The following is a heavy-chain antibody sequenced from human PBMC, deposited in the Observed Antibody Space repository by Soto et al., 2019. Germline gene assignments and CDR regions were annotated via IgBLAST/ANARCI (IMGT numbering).Heavy chain of an antibody. V-gene: IGHV1-24*01. CDR2: FDPEDGET. D-gene: IGHD3-16*01. CDR3: ATLVGDYVWGSYGY. Sequence: ASVKVSCKVSGYTPTELSMHWVRQAPGKGLEWMGGFDPEDGETIYAQKFQGRVTMTEDTSTDTAYMELSSLRSEDTAVYYCATLVGDYVWGSYGYWGQGTLVTVSS. J-gene: IGHJ4*02. CDR1: GYTPTELS.